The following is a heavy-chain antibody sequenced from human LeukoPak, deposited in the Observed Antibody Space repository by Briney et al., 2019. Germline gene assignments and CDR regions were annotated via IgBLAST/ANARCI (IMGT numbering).Heavy chain of an antibody. J-gene: IGHJ4*02. Sequence: GGSLRLSCAASGFTFSSYGMSWVRQAPGKGLEWVSAISGSGGSTYYADSVKGRFTISRDNSKNTLYLQTNSLRAEDTAVYYCAKRGIAAAGSYYFDYWGQGTLVTVSS. CDR1: GFTFSSYG. V-gene: IGHV3-23*01. CDR3: AKRGIAAAGSYYFDY. D-gene: IGHD6-13*01. CDR2: ISGSGGST.